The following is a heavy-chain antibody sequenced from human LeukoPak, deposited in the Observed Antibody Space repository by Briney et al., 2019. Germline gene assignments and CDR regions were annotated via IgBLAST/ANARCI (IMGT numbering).Heavy chain of an antibody. J-gene: IGHJ4*02. D-gene: IGHD6-19*01. CDR2: MWYDGSNQ. Sequence: GRSLRLSCTASGFTFTSYGMHWVRQAPGKGLEGVAVMWYDGSNQYYAESVKGRFTISRDNSKNTLYLQMNSLRAEDTAVYYCAKGRVAGTDYWGQGTLVTVSS. V-gene: IGHV3-33*06. CDR1: GFTFTSYG. CDR3: AKGRVAGTDY.